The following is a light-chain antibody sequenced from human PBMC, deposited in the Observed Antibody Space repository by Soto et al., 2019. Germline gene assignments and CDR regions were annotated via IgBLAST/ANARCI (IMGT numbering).Light chain of an antibody. CDR1: QSISSW. CDR2: DAS. J-gene: IGKJ4*01. Sequence: DIQMTQSPFTLSAFVGERVTITCRASQSISSWLAWYQQKLGRAPRLLIYDASSLESGVPSRFSGSGYGTEFTLTISSLQPDDFATYYCQQYNTYSSLTFGGGTKVDIK. CDR3: QQYNTYSSLT. V-gene: IGKV1-5*01.